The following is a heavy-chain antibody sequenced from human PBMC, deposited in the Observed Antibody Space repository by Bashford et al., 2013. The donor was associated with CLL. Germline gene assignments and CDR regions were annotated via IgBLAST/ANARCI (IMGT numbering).Heavy chain of an antibody. Sequence: SVKVSCKASGGTFSSYAISWVRQAPGQGLEWMGGIIPIFGTANYAQKFQGRVTITADESTSTAYMELSSLRSEDTAVYYCARDKGRNIAAAGTDYYYYGMDVWGQGTTVTVSS. CDR3: ARDKGRNIAAAGTDYYYYGMDV. J-gene: IGHJ6*02. V-gene: IGHV1-69*13. D-gene: IGHD6-13*01. CDR1: GGTFSSYA. CDR2: IIPIFGTA.